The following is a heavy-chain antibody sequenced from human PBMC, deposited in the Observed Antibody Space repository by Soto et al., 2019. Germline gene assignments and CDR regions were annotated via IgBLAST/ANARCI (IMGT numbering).Heavy chain of an antibody. Sequence: LSLTCAVYGGSFSGYYWSWIRQPPGKGLEWIGEINHSGSTNYNPSLKSRVTISVDTSKNQFSLKLSSVTAADTAVYYCARGRPTFVVVVAYYYYYGMEVWGQGTTVTVSS. D-gene: IGHD2-15*01. V-gene: IGHV4-34*01. CDR2: INHSGST. J-gene: IGHJ6*02. CDR3: ARGRPTFVVVVAYYYYYGMEV. CDR1: GGSFSGYY.